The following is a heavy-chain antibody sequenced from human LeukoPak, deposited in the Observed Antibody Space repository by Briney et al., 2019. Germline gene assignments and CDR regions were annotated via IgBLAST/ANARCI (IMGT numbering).Heavy chain of an antibody. D-gene: IGHD2-21*02. CDR3: AREEQELSVVTAILGD. CDR1: GFTFSSYE. J-gene: IGHJ4*02. CDR2: ITTGGSTI. V-gene: IGHV3-48*03. Sequence: PGASLRLSCAASGFTFSSYEMNWVRQAPGKGLEWVSYITTGGSTIYSADSVKGRFTISRDNAKNSLYLQMNSLRAEDTAVYYCAREEQELSVVTAILGDWGQGTLVTVSS.